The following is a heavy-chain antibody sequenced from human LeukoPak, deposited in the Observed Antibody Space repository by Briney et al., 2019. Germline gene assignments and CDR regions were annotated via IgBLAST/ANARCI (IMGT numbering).Heavy chain of an antibody. V-gene: IGHV3-48*03. CDR1: GFTFSSYE. CDR2: ISSNGSTI. CDR3: AELGITMIGGV. Sequence: GGSLRLSCAASGFTFSSYETNWVRQAPGKGLEWVSYISSNGSTIYYADSVKGRFTISRDNAKNSLYLQMNSLRAEDTAVYYCAELGITMIGGVWGKGTTVTISS. D-gene: IGHD3-10*02. J-gene: IGHJ6*04.